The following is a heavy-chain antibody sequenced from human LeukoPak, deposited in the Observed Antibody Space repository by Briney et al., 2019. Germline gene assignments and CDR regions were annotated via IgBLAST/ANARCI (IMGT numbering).Heavy chain of an antibody. V-gene: IGHV4-34*01. CDR1: GGSFSGYY. CDR2: INHSGST. CDR3: ARGPTLKYFHH. J-gene: IGHJ1*01. Sequence: PSETLSLTCAVYGGSFSGYYWTWIRQPPGKGLEWIGEINHSGSTTYKPSLKSRVTISVDTSKNQFSLELSSMTAADTAVYYCARGPTLKYFHHWGQGTLVSVSS.